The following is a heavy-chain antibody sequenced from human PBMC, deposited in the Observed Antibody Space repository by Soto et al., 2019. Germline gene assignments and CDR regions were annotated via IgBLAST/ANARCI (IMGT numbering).Heavy chain of an antibody. CDR1: GFTFSSYS. V-gene: IGHV3-48*01. Sequence: GGSLRLSGAAAGFTFSSYSMNWVRQAPGKGLEWVSYISSSSSTIYYADSVKGRFTISRDNAKNSLYLQMNSLRAEDTAVYDCARYYSSYGPFDYWGQGTLVTVSS. CDR2: ISSSSSTI. CDR3: ARYYSSYGPFDY. D-gene: IGHD5-18*01. J-gene: IGHJ4*02.